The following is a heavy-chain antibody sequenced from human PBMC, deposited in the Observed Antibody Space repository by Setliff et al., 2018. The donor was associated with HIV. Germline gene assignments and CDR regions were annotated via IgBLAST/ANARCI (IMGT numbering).Heavy chain of an antibody. Sequence: PSETLSLTCTVSGGSISSGTYYWSWIRQPAGKALEWIGRIYTSGSTNYNPSLKSRVTISVDTSKNQFSLRLSPVTAADAAVYYCARESYFYYFDYWGQGTLVTVSS. V-gene: IGHV4-61*02. CDR1: GGSISSGTYY. D-gene: IGHD3-10*01. CDR3: ARESYFYYFDY. CDR2: IYTSGST. J-gene: IGHJ4*02.